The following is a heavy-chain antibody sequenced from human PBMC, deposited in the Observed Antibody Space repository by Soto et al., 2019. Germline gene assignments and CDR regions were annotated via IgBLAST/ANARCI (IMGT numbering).Heavy chain of an antibody. CDR3: AKLSRVGYSSSLGGMDV. Sequence: PGGSLRLSCAASGFTFSSYAMSWVRQAPGKGLEWVSAISGSGGSTYYADSVKGRFTISRDNSKNTLYLQMNSLRAEDTAVYYCAKLSRVGYSSSLGGMDVWGQGTTVNVS. CDR1: GFTFSSYA. CDR2: ISGSGGST. J-gene: IGHJ6*02. D-gene: IGHD6-13*01. V-gene: IGHV3-23*01.